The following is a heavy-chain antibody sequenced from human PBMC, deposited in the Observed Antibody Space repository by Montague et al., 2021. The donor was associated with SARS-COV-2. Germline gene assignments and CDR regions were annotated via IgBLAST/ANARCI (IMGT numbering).Heavy chain of an antibody. J-gene: IGHJ4*02. D-gene: IGHD6-13*01. CDR3: ARSESPSYSSSPFDY. CDR1: GGSICSGGYY. CDR2: IYYSGST. Sequence: TLSLTCIVSGGSICSGGYYWSWIRQHPGKGLEWIGYIYYSGSTYYNPSLKSRLSISLDTSKNHFSLRLSSVTAADTAVYYCARSESPSYSSSPFDYWGQGTLVTVSS. V-gene: IGHV4-31*03.